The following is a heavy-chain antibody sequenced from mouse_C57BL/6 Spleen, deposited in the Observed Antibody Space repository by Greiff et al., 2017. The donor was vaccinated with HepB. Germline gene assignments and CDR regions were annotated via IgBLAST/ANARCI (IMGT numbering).Heavy chain of an antibody. D-gene: IGHD1-1*01. CDR1: GFTFSDYY. J-gene: IGHJ4*01. V-gene: IGHV5-12*01. CDR2: ISNGGGST. CDR3: ARPVHYGSSYGAMDY. Sequence: EVMLVESGGGLVQPGGSLKLSCAASGFTFSDYYMYWVRQTPEKRLEWVAYISNGGGSTYYPDTVKGRFTISRDNAKNTLYLQMSRLKSEDTAMYYCARPVHYGSSYGAMDYWGQGTSVTVSS.